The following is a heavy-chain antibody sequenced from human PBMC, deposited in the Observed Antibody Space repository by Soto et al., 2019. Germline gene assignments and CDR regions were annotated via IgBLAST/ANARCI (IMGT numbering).Heavy chain of an antibody. CDR1: GGSISSGGYY. CDR2: IYYSGST. V-gene: IGHV4-31*03. D-gene: IGHD3-9*01. CDR3: ARMYYDILTGNWFDP. Sequence: QVQLQESGPGLVKPSQTLSLTCTVSGGSISSGGYYWSWIRQHPGKGLEWIGYIYYSGSTYYNPSLKSRVTIAVDTPKNHFSLKLSSVTAADTAVYYCARMYYDILTGNWFDPWGQGTLVTVSS. J-gene: IGHJ5*02.